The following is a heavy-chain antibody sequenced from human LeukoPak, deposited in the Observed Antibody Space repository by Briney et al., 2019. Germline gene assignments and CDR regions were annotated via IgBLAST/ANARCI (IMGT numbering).Heavy chain of an antibody. Sequence: ASVKVSCKASGGTFSSYAISWARQAPGQGLEWMGGIIPIFGTANYAQKFQGRVTITADESTSTAYMELSSLRSEDTAVYYCAGEVVPGSGFGTFDIWGQGTMVTVSS. CDR1: GGTFSSYA. D-gene: IGHD2-2*01. CDR3: AGEVVPGSGFGTFDI. J-gene: IGHJ3*02. V-gene: IGHV1-69*13. CDR2: IIPIFGTA.